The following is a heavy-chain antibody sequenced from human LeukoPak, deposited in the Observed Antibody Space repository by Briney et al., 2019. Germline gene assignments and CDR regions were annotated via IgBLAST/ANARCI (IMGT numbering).Heavy chain of an antibody. Sequence: PSQTLSLTCTVSGGSISSDDYYWSWIRQPPGKGLEWIGYISYSGNTYYNPSLKSRVTISVDTSKNQFSLKLSSVTVADTAVYYCARDRPDDEDTVLRFLEWLLHEETFDYWGQGTLVTVSS. CDR2: ISYSGNT. V-gene: IGHV4-30-4*01. CDR1: GGSISSDDYY. D-gene: IGHD3-3*01. CDR3: ARDRPDDEDTVLRFLEWLLHEETFDY. J-gene: IGHJ4*02.